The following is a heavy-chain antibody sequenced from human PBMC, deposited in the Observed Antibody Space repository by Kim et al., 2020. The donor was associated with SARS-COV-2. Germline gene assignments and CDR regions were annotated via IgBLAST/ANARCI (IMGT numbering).Heavy chain of an antibody. J-gene: IGHJ4*02. D-gene: IGHD6-6*01. Sequence: PSSKSRVTISVDTSKNQFSLKLSSVTAADTAVYYCARGPEYSSSSPYFDYWGQGTLVTVSS. CDR3: ARGPEYSSSSPYFDY. V-gene: IGHV4-34*01.